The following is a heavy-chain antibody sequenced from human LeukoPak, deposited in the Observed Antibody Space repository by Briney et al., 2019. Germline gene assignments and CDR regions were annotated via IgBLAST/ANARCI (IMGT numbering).Heavy chain of an antibody. CDR1: GFTFSSYA. CDR3: AREGPHYFDY. Sequence: SLRLSCAASGFTFSSYAMHWVRQAPGKGLEWVAVISYDGSNKYYADSVKGRFTISRDNSKNTLYLQMNSLRAEDTAVYYCAREGPHYFDYWGQGTLVTVSS. V-gene: IGHV3-30-3*01. CDR2: ISYDGSNK. J-gene: IGHJ4*02.